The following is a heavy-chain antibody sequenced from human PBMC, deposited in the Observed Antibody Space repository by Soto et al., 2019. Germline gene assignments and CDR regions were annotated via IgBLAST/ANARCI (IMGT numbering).Heavy chain of an antibody. CDR1: GYTFTSYA. V-gene: IGHV1-3*01. J-gene: IGHJ3*02. D-gene: IGHD2-8*01. CDR2: INAGNGNT. Sequence: QVQLLQSGAEVKKPGASVKVSCKASGYTFTSYAMHWVRQAPGQRLEWMGWINAGNGNTKYSQKFQGRVTITRDTSASTAYMELRSLRSEDTAVYYCARRVPPGVDAFDIWGQGTMVTVSS. CDR3: ARRVPPGVDAFDI.